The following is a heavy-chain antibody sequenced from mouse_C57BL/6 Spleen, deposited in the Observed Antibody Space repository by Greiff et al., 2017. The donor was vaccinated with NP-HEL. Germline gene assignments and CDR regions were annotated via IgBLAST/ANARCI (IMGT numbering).Heavy chain of an antibody. Sequence: QVQLQQSGPELVKPGASVKISCKASGYAFSSSWMNWVKQRPGKGLEWIGRIYPGDGDTNYNGKFKGKATLTADKSSSTAYMQLSSLTSEDSAVYFCARWSTVVEYYFDYWGQGTTLTVSS. CDR3: ARWSTVVEYYFDY. D-gene: IGHD1-1*01. CDR1: GYAFSSSW. V-gene: IGHV1-82*01. CDR2: IYPGDGDT. J-gene: IGHJ2*01.